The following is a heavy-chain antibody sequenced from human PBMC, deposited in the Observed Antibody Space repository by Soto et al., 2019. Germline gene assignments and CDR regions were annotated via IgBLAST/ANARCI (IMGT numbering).Heavy chain of an antibody. CDR3: ARAYCSGGSCYPNALSNFDY. CDR2: INHSGST. CDR1: GGSFSGYY. V-gene: IGHV4-34*01. D-gene: IGHD2-15*01. Sequence: PSETLSLTCAVYGGSFSGYYWSWIRQPPGKGLEWIGEINHSGSTNYNPSLKSRVTISVDTSKNQFSLKLSSVTAADTAVYYCARAYCSGGSCYPNALSNFDYWGQGTLGTVSS. J-gene: IGHJ4*02.